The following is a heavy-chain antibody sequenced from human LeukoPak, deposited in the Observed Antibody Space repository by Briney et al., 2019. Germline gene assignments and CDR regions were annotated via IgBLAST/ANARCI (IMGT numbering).Heavy chain of an antibody. CDR2: IYHDGST. D-gene: IGHD3-22*01. CDR3: ARGGIHYYDSSGYYYLNWFDP. V-gene: IGHV4-4*02. CDR1: GGSISSSNW. J-gene: IGHJ5*02. Sequence: SETLSLTCTVSGGSISSSNWWSWVRQPPGKGLEWIGEIYHDGSTYYNPSLKSRVTISVDTSKNQFSLKLSSVTAADTAVYYCARGGIHYYDSSGYYYLNWFDPWGQGTLVTVSS.